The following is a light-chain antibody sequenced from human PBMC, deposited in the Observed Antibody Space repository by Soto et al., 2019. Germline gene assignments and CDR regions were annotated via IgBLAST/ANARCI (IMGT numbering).Light chain of an antibody. CDR2: RNN. V-gene: IGLV1-44*01. Sequence: QSVLTQPPSASGTPGQRVTISCSGSSSNIGSNTVNWYQHLPGTAPKLLIYRNNQRPSGVPDRFSGSKSGTSASLAISGLQSEDEAEYYCAAWDDSLNVVVFGGGTKLTVL. J-gene: IGLJ2*01. CDR1: SSNIGSNT. CDR3: AAWDDSLNVVV.